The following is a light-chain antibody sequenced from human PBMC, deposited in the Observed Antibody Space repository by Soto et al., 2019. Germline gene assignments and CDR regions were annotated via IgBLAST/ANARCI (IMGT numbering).Light chain of an antibody. CDR1: STDFVSYNR. V-gene: IGLV2-18*01. CDR3: SLYTSENAYV. J-gene: IGLJ1*01. CDR2: EVS. Sequence: QSVLTQPPSVSWSPGQSVTISCTGTSTDFVSYNRVSWYQQPPGTAPTLIIYEVSKRSSGVPDRFSGSKSGNTASLTISGLQAADEADYYCSLYTSENAYVFGTGTKVTVL.